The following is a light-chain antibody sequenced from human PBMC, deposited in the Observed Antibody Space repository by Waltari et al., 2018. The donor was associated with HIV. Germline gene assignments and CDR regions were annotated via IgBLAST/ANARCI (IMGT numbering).Light chain of an antibody. CDR1: TIRSTG. J-gene: IGLJ1*01. V-gene: IGLV3-21*02. CDR2: DDS. CDR3: QVCDTSNDHPYV. Sequence: SYVLTPPPSVSVAPGQTASITCGGNTIRSTGVHWYQQKPGQAPVLVVYDDSGRPSRIPERFSGSNSGNTATLTISTVEAGDEADYYCQVCDTSNDHPYVFGTGTKVTVL.